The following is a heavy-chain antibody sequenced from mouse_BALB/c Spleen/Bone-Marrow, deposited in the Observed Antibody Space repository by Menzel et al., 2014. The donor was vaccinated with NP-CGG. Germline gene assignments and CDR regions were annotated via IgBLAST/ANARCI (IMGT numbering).Heavy chain of an antibody. CDR3: DRSTTATDYAMDY. J-gene: IGHJ4*01. CDR1: GFNIKDYY. V-gene: IGHV14-1*02. D-gene: IGHD1-2*01. Sequence: VQLKQSGAELVRPGALVKLSCKASGFNIKDYYMHWVKQRPEQGLEWIGWIDPENGNTIYDPKFQGKASITADTSSNTAYLQLMSLTSEDTAVYYCDRSTTATDYAMDYWGQGTSVTVSS. CDR2: IDPENGNT.